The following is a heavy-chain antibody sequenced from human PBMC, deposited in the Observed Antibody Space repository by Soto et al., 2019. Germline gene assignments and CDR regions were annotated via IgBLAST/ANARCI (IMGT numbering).Heavy chain of an antibody. J-gene: IGHJ4*02. CDR1: GYSLTGYY. CDR3: AREGSVPYLVL. Sequence: QVQLIQSGAVVRKPGASVRVSCKASGYSLTGYYSHWVRQAPGQGLEWMGRINPSDGTSAYTQQFQGRFFMTRDTSTSTVFMELNSLKSQDKALSFCAREGSVPYLVLWGQGNLRTLS. V-gene: IGHV1-46*01. D-gene: IGHD2-15*01. CDR2: INPSDGTS.